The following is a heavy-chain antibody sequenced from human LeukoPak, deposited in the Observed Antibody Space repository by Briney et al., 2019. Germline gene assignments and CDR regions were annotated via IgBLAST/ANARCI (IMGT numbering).Heavy chain of an antibody. Sequence: PSETLSLTCTVSGDSISNDYWSWIRQPPGKGLEWIGEIYHSGSTNYNPSLKSRVTISVDTSKNQFFLKLSSVTAADTAVYYCARGYYYDSSGYYFPHDAFDIWGQGTMVTVSS. CDR3: ARGYYYDSSGYYFPHDAFDI. CDR1: GDSISNDY. V-gene: IGHV4-59*12. J-gene: IGHJ3*02. CDR2: IYHSGST. D-gene: IGHD3-22*01.